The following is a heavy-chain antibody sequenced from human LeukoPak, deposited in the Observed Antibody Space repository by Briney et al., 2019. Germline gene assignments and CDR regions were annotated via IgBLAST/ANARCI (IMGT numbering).Heavy chain of an antibody. CDR3: ARALCINGICEWFDP. V-gene: IGHV4-61*02. CDR1: GASISSGGYF. Sequence: SETLSLTCTVSGASISSGGYFWSWIRQPAGKGVEWIGRIETSGSTNYNPSLKSRVTISVDTSKNQFSLKLRSVTAADTAVYCCARALCINGICEWFDPWGQGTLVTVSS. J-gene: IGHJ5*02. D-gene: IGHD2-8*01. CDR2: IETSGST.